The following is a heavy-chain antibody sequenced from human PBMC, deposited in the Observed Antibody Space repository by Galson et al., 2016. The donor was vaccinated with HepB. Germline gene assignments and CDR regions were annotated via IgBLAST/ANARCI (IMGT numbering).Heavy chain of an antibody. CDR1: GFTFSSYG. V-gene: IGHV3-30*18. D-gene: IGHD1-26*01. CDR3: AKKSPGKELSPPDY. J-gene: IGHJ4*02. Sequence: SLRLSCAASGFTFSSYGMHWVRQAPGKGLEWVAAISYDGSLKYYADSVEGRFTISRDNSKNTLYLQMNSLRAEDTAVYYCAKKSPGKELSPPDYWGQGTLVTVSS. CDR2: ISYDGSLK.